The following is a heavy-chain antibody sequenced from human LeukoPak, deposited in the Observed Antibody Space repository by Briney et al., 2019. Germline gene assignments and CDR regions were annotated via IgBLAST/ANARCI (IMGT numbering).Heavy chain of an antibody. CDR3: ARELGRVGAFDI. CDR2: IWYDGSNK. J-gene: IGHJ3*02. Sequence: GGSLRLSCAAAGFTFSSYGMHWVRQAPGKELEWVAVIWYDGSNKYYADSVKGRFIISRDNSKNTLYLQMNSLRAEDTAVYYCARELGRVGAFDIWGQGTMVTVSS. V-gene: IGHV3-33*01. D-gene: IGHD1-26*01. CDR1: GFTFSSYG.